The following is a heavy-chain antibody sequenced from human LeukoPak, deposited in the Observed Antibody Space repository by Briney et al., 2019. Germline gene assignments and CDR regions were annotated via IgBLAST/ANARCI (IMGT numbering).Heavy chain of an antibody. Sequence: VGSLRLSCEASGFTFSSYAMSWVPQAPGKGLEWVANINEDGSQKYYVDSVKGRFTISRDNAGNSLYLQMNSLRAEDTAVYYCVPHPHYDWYFDFWGRGTLVTVSS. CDR3: VPHPHYDWYFDF. CDR1: GFTFSSYA. CDR2: INEDGSQK. V-gene: IGHV3-7*01. D-gene: IGHD5-12*01. J-gene: IGHJ2*01.